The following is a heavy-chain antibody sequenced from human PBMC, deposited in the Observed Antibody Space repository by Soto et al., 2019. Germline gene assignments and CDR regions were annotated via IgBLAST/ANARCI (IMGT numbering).Heavy chain of an antibody. J-gene: IGHJ5*02. CDR2: IYYSGST. V-gene: IGHV4-59*01. Sequence: SETLSLTCTVSGGSISSYYWSWIRQPPGKGLEWIGYIYYSGSTNYNPSPKSRVTISVDTSKNQFSLKLSSVTAADTAVYYCARGGRDDILTGYYIGRSLDLSWFDPRGQGTLVTVSS. CDR3: ARGGRDDILTGYYIGRSLDLSWFDP. CDR1: GGSISSYY. D-gene: IGHD3-9*01.